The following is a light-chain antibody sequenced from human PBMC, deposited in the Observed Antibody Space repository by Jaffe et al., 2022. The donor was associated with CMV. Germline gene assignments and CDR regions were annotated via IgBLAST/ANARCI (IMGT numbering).Light chain of an antibody. CDR2: GAS. J-gene: IGKJ2*01. Sequence: EIVLTQSPGTLSLSPGERATLSCRASQSVSSNFLAWYQQKPGQAPRLLIYGASSRATGIPDRFSGSGSGTDFTLTISRVEPEDFAVYYCQQYGSSAYTFGQGTKLEIK. CDR1: QSVSSNF. CDR3: QQYGSSAYT. V-gene: IGKV3-20*01.